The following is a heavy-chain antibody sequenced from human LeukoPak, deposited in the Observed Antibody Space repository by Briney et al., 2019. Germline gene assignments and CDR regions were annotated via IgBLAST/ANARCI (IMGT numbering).Heavy chain of an antibody. CDR1: GGSFSGYY. V-gene: IGHV4-34*01. Sequence: PSETLSLTCAVYGGSFSGYYWSWIRQPPGKGLEWIGDINHSGSPNYNPSLKSRVTISVDTAKNQFSLKLSSVTAADTAVYYCARGLLTMVRGAYYFDYWGQGTLVTVSA. D-gene: IGHD3-10*01. CDR3: ARGLLTMVRGAYYFDY. J-gene: IGHJ4*02. CDR2: INHSGSP.